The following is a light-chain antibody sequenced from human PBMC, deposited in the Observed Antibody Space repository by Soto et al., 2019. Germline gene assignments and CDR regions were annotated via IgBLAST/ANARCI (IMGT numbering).Light chain of an antibody. CDR1: QSVNSN. CDR3: QQYNDWPLT. V-gene: IGKV3-15*01. J-gene: IGKJ4*01. Sequence: EKVMTQSPAALSVSPGERATLSCRASQSVNSNLAWYQQKAGQAPRLLLYGASTRATGIPARFSGSASGTDFTLTISSLQSADSAVYYCQQYNDWPLTFGGGTKVEIK. CDR2: GAS.